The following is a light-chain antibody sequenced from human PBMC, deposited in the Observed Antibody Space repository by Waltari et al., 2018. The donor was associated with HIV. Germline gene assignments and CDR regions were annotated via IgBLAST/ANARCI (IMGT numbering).Light chain of an antibody. V-gene: IGKV1-5*03. CDR2: KAS. CDR1: QSISTW. Sequence: DIQTTQSPSTLSASVGDRVTITCRASQSISTWLAWYQQKPGKAPKLLIYKASTLQSGVPSRFSGSGSRTEFSLTISSLQPDDFATYYCQQYNSYSWTFGQGTKVEIK. CDR3: QQYNSYSWT. J-gene: IGKJ1*01.